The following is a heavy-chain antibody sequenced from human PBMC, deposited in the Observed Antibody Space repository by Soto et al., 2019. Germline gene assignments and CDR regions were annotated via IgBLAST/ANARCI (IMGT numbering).Heavy chain of an antibody. V-gene: IGHV4-59*01. J-gene: IGHJ6*04. CDR1: GGSISSYY. Sequence: QVRLQESGPGLVKPSETLSLTCTVSGGSISSYYWSWIRQPPGKGLEWIGYMYNTGSTIYNPSLKGRITITVDTSKNHFSLTLRFVTAAHTAVYYWARDLWRYCGEDWYPRDLSGKGTKVIVAS. CDR2: MYNTGST. D-gene: IGHD2-21*02. CDR3: ARDLWRYCGEDWYPRDL.